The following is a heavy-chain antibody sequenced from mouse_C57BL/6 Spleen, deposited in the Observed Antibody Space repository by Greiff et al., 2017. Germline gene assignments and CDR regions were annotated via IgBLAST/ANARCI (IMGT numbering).Heavy chain of an antibody. Sequence: VQLKESGAELVKPGASVKLSCTASGFNIKDYYMHWVKQRTEQGLEWIGRIDPEDGETKYDPKFQGKATITADTSSNTAYLQLSSLTYEDTAVYYCARADYYGSSYFDYWGQGTTRTVSS. V-gene: IGHV14-2*01. CDR3: ARADYYGSSYFDY. J-gene: IGHJ2*01. CDR2: IDPEDGET. CDR1: GFNIKDYY. D-gene: IGHD1-1*01.